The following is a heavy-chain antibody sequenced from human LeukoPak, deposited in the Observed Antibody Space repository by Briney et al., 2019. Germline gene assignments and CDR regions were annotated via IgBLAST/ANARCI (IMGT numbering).Heavy chain of an antibody. V-gene: IGHV3-20*04. CDR1: GFTFDDYG. CDR3: AKLVAPTPTYYGMDV. J-gene: IGHJ6*02. CDR2: INLNGGST. Sequence: PGGSLRLSCAASGFTFDDYGMSWVRHAPGKGLEWVSGINLNGGSTGYADSVKGRFTISRDNSKNTLYLQMNSLRAEDTAVYYCAKLVAPTPTYYGMDVWGQGTTVTVSS. D-gene: IGHD2-15*01.